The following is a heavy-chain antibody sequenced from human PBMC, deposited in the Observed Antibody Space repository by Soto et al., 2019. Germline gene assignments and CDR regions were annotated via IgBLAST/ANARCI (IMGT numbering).Heavy chain of an antibody. CDR1: GGSLRSRRYY. CDR3: ARGFWSGVSYFDY. V-gene: IGHV4-39*01. Sequence: SEPMSHTCSVAGGSLRSRRYYLGRTRQPPGKGLEWIGSIYYSGSTYYNPSLKSRVTISVDTSKNQFSLKLSSVTAADTAVYYCARGFWSGVSYFDYWGQGTLVTVSS. D-gene: IGHD3-3*01. CDR2: IYYSGST. J-gene: IGHJ4*02.